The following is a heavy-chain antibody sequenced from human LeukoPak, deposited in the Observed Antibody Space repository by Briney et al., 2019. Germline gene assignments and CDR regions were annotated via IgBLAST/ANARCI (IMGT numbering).Heavy chain of an antibody. CDR2: ISYDGSKK. Sequence: GGSLRLSCAASGFTFSNYGIHWVRQAPGKGLERVAVISYDGSKKYYADSVKGRFTISRDNSENTVYLQMNSLRPEDTAVYYCAKRGDGSYYYIDSWGQGTLVTVSS. V-gene: IGHV3-30*18. D-gene: IGHD1-26*01. CDR3: AKRGDGSYYYIDS. J-gene: IGHJ4*02. CDR1: GFTFSNYG.